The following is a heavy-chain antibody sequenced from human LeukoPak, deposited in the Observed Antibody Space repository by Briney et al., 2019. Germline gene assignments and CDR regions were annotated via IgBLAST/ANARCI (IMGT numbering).Heavy chain of an antibody. Sequence: ASVKVSCKASGYTFTSYAMNWVRQAPGQRLEWMGWINASSGNTKYSQKFQGRVTITRDTSASTAYMELSSLRSEDTAVYYCASPIVVVPAAGYYYYGMDVWGKGTTVTVSS. J-gene: IGHJ6*04. V-gene: IGHV1-3*01. CDR3: ASPIVVVPAAGYYYYGMDV. CDR2: INASSGNT. D-gene: IGHD2-2*01. CDR1: GYTFTSYA.